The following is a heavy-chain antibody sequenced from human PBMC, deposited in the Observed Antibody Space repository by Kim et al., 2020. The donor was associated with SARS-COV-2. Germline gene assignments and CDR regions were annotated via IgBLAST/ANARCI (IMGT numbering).Heavy chain of an antibody. Sequence: ASVKVSCKASGYTFTSYYMHWVRQAPGQGLEWMGIINPSGGSTSYAQKFQGRVTMTRDTSTSTVYMELSSLRSEDTAVYYCARGMSITGTTTDQLGHWGQGTLVTVSS. D-gene: IGHD1-20*01. CDR2: INPSGGST. CDR1: GYTFTSYY. V-gene: IGHV1-46*01. J-gene: IGHJ4*02. CDR3: ARGMSITGTTTDQLGH.